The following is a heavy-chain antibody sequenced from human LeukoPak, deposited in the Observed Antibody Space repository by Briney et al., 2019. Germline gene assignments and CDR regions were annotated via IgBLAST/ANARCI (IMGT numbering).Heavy chain of an antibody. V-gene: IGHV3-15*01. D-gene: IGHD1-7*01. CDR1: GFTFSEAW. CDR2: IKRKTDHGPT. Sequence: GGSLGLSCAASGFTFSEAWMNWVRQAPGKGLEWVGRIKRKTDHGPTDYAAPVKGRFTVSRDDSKNTLYLQMNSLKTEDTAVYYCAAGTGTSDFDYWGQGTLVTVSS. CDR3: AAGTGTSDFDY. J-gene: IGHJ4*02.